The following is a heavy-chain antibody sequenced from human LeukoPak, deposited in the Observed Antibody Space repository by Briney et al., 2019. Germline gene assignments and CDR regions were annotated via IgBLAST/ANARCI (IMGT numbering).Heavy chain of an antibody. CDR3: ARIDYYGSGSYYNYFDY. CDR1: GGSISSGSYY. J-gene: IGHJ4*02. CDR2: IYYSGST. V-gene: IGHV4-39*07. D-gene: IGHD3-10*01. Sequence: KASETLSLTCTVSGGSISSGSYYWGWIRQPPGKGLEWIGTIYYSGSTYYNPSLRSRVTISVDTSKNQFSLKLSSVTAADTAVYYCARIDYYGSGSYYNYFDYWGQGTLVTVSS.